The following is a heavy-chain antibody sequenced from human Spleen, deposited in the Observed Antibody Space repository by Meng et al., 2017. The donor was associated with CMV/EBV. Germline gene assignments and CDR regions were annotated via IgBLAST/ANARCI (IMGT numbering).Heavy chain of an antibody. Sequence: GSLRLSCSVSGGSLRSFYWSWIRQPPGKGLEWIGYIYYTGSTNYNPSLKSRVTISIDRSKNHFSLKLTSVTAADTAVYYCARFRRGGNSGWFDPWGQGTLVTVSS. CDR2: IYYTGST. J-gene: IGHJ5*02. V-gene: IGHV4-59*12. CDR3: ARFRRGGNSGWFDP. D-gene: IGHD4-23*01. CDR1: GGSLRSFY.